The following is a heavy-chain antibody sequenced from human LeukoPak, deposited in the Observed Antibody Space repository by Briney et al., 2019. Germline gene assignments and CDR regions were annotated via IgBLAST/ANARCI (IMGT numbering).Heavy chain of an antibody. V-gene: IGHV3-23*01. Sequence: GGSLRLSCAASGFTFSSYAMSWVRQAPGKGLEWVSAISGSGGSTYYADSVKGRLTISRDNSKNTLCLQMNSLRAEDTAVYYCANSEGKYGGKPYYYYYMDVWGKGTTVTVSS. J-gene: IGHJ6*03. CDR1: GFTFSSYA. CDR3: ANSEGKYGGKPYYYYYMDV. CDR2: ISGSGGST. D-gene: IGHD4-23*01.